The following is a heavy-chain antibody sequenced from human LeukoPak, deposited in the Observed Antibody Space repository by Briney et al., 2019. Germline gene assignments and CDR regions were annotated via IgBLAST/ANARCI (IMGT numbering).Heavy chain of an antibody. CDR2: INWNGGST. J-gene: IGHJ4*02. CDR3: XXXXXXXXYXXXXY. Sequence: FXXXDYGMSWVRQAPGXGLXWVSGINWNGGSTGYADSVKGRFTISRDNAKNSLYLQMNSLRAEDTAVCYXXXXXXXXXYXXXXYWGQGXLXTVSS. V-gene: IGHV3-20*03. CDR1: FXXXDYG.